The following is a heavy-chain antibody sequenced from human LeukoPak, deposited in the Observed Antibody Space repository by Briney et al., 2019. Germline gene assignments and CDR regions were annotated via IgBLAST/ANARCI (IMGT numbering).Heavy chain of an antibody. D-gene: IGHD3-3*01. CDR1: GFTFTTYW. J-gene: IGHJ4*02. Sequence: GGSLRLSCAASGFTFTTYWMSWVRQAPGKGLEWVANIKQDGTEKYYVDSVKGRFTISRDNAKNSLYLQMNSLRAEDTAVYYCARDANYDFWSGTFDYWGQGTLVTVSS. CDR3: ARDANYDFWSGTFDY. V-gene: IGHV3-7*01. CDR2: IKQDGTEK.